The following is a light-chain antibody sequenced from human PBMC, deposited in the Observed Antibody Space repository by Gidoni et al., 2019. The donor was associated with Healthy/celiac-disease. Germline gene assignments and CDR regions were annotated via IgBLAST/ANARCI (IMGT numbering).Light chain of an antibody. CDR1: QSSSSY. V-gene: IGKV1-39*01. CDR2: AAS. CDR3: QQSYSTPLT. Sequence: DIQMTQSPSSLSASVGDRVTITCRASQSSSSYLNWYQQKPGKAPKLLIYAASSLQSGVPSRFSGSGSGTDFTLTISSLQPEDFATYYCQQSYSTPLTFXXXTKVEIK. J-gene: IGKJ1*01.